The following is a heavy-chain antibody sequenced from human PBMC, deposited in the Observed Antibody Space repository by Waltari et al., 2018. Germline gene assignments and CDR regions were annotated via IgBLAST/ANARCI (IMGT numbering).Heavy chain of an antibody. V-gene: IGHV3-53*01. CDR3: ARGEAAAGTGFDY. J-gene: IGHJ4*02. Sequence: EVQLVESGGGLIQPGGSLRLSCAASGFTVSRNYMSLVRQAPGKGLEWVSVIYSGGSTYYADSVKGRFTISRDNSKNTLYLQMNSLRAEDTAVYYCARGEAAAGTGFDYWGQGTLVTVSS. D-gene: IGHD6-13*01. CDR1: GFTVSRNY. CDR2: IYSGGST.